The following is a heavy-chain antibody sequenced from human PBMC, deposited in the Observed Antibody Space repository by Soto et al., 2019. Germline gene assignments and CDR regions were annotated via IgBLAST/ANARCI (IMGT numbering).Heavy chain of an antibody. V-gene: IGHV3-7*03. CDR1: GFTFSTYW. CDR3: ARFGCSSNSCFDY. CDR2: IKQDGSEK. J-gene: IGHJ4*02. Sequence: EVQLVESGGGLVQPGGSLRLSCAASGFTFSTYWMSWVRQAPGKGLEWVANIKQDGSEKYYVDSVKGRFTISRDNAKNSLYLQMNSLRAEDTAVYYCARFGCSSNSCFDYWGQGTLVTVSS. D-gene: IGHD2-2*01.